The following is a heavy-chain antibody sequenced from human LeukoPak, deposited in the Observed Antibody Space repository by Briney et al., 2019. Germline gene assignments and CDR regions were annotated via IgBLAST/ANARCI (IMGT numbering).Heavy chain of an antibody. D-gene: IGHD2-2*01. J-gene: IGHJ6*03. V-gene: IGHV1-69*05. CDR2: IIPIFGTA. CDR1: GGTFSSYA. CDR3: ARGDVVVPAARDYYYYYVDV. Sequence: GASVKVSCKASGGTFSSYAISWVRQAPGQGLEWMGGIIPIFGTANYAQKFQGRVTITTDESTSTAYMELSSLRSEDTAVYYCARGDVVVPAARDYYYYYVDVWGKGTTVTVSS.